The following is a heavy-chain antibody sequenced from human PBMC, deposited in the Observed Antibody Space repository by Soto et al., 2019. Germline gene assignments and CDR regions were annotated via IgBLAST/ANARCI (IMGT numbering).Heavy chain of an antibody. V-gene: IGHV4-31*03. J-gene: IGHJ4*02. CDR2: IFYSDSF. D-gene: IGHD3-3*01. Sequence: QVQLQESGPGLVKSSQTLSLTCTVSGGSISSGGSYWSWIRQRPGKGLEWIGYIFYSDSFYYTPSLKGRVVILSDTSKNQFTHKMSSVTDADTAVYYCARAPETPPIFGVVRPHFFDFWGQGTLVTVSS. CDR3: ARAPETPPIFGVVRPHFFDF. CDR1: GGSISSGGSY.